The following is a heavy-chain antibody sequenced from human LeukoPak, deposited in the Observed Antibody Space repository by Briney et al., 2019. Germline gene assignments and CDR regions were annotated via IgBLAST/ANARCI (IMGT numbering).Heavy chain of an antibody. V-gene: IGHV4-4*07. CDR2: IYTSGST. CDR1: GGAMSNYY. D-gene: IGHD5-18*01. CDR3: ARGSGYSYGYPLDY. J-gene: IGHJ4*02. Sequence: SETLSLTCTVSGGAMSNYYWSWIRQPAGKGLEWIGRIYTSGSTNYNPSLKSRVTMSVDTSKNQFSLQLSSVTAADTAVYYCARGSGYSYGYPLDYWGQGTLVTVSS.